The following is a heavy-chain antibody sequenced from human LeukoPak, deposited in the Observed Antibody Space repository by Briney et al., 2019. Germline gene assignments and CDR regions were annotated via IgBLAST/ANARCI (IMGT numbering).Heavy chain of an antibody. J-gene: IGHJ4*02. CDR3: ARVTPDTAAAGPALDY. CDR2: INPNSGGT. Sequence: GASVKVSCKASGYTFTGYYMHWVRQAPGQGLEWRAWINPNSGGTNYAQKCQGSVTMPRDTSISTAYMELSRLRSDDTAVYYCARVTPDTAAAGPALDYWGQGTLVTVSS. V-gene: IGHV1-2*02. D-gene: IGHD6-13*01. CDR1: GYTFTGYY.